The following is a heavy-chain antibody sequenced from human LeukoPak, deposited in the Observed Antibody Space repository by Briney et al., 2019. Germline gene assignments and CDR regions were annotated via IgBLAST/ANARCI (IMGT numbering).Heavy chain of an antibody. D-gene: IGHD2-8*01. CDR3: VRETVLLMVYEAFDP. J-gene: IGHJ5*02. Sequence: GGSLRLSCAASGFTFIDYCMSWIRQAPGKGLEWVAYIGTSGNATYYADSVRGRFTISRDNAKSSLYLQLNSLRVEDTAVYYCVRETVLLMVYEAFDPWGQGTLVTVSS. CDR2: IGTSGNAT. CDR1: GFTFIDYC. V-gene: IGHV3-11*01.